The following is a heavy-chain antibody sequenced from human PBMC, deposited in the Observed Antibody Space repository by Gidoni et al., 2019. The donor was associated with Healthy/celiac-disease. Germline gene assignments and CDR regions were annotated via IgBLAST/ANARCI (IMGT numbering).Heavy chain of an antibody. V-gene: IGHV3-9*01. CDR3: AKEAVGATTGAFDI. D-gene: IGHD1-26*01. CDR2: ISWNSGSI. CDR1: GFPFDYYA. J-gene: IGHJ3*02. Sequence: EVQLVESGGGLVQPGRSLRLSCAASGFPFDYYAMHWVRQVAGKGLEWVSGISWNSGSIGYADSVKGRFTISRDNAKNSLYLQMNSLRAEDTALYYCAKEAVGATTGAFDIWGQGTMVTVSS.